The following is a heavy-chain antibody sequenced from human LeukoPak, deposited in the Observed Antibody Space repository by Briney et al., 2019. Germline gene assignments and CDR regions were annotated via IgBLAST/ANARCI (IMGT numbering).Heavy chain of an antibody. CDR2: IKQDGSEK. V-gene: IGHV3-7*01. D-gene: IGHD2-21*02. J-gene: IGHJ5*02. CDR3: ARVGLAYCGGDCYSSWFDP. Sequence: GGSPRLSCAASGFTFSSYWMSWVRQAPGKGLEWVANIKQDGSEKYYVDSVKGRFTISRDNAKNSLYLQMNSLRAEDTAVYYCARVGLAYCGGDCYSSWFDPWGQGTLVTVSS. CDR1: GFTFSSYW.